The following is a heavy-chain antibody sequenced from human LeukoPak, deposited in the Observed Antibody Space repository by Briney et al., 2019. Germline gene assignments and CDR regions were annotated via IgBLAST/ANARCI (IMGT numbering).Heavy chain of an antibody. Sequence: GGSLRLSCAASGFTFSGYSMNWVRQAPGKGLEWVSSLSRTSSYIYYADSVKGRFTISRDDAKNSLYLQMNSLRAEDTAVYYCASDSYGDHLYYFDYWGQGTLVTVSS. CDR1: GFTFSGYS. J-gene: IGHJ4*02. CDR3: ASDSYGDHLYYFDY. D-gene: IGHD4-17*01. CDR2: LSRTSSYI. V-gene: IGHV3-21*01.